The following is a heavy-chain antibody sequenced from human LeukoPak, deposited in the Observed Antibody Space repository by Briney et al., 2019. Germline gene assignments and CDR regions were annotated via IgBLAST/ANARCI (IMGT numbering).Heavy chain of an antibody. CDR1: GFTFSSYS. Sequence: PGGSLRLSCAASGFTFSSYSMNWVRQAPGKGLEWVSSISSSSSYIYYADSVKGRFTISRDNAKNSLYLQMNSLRAEDTAVYYCARIGDSSSWIYYYYYYMDVWGKGTTVTISS. CDR2: ISSSSSYI. D-gene: IGHD6-13*01. CDR3: ARIGDSSSWIYYYYYYMDV. J-gene: IGHJ6*03. V-gene: IGHV3-21*01.